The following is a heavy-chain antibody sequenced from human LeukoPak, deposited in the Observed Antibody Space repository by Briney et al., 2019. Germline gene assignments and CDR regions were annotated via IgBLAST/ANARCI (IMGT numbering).Heavy chain of an antibody. V-gene: IGHV3-21*01. D-gene: IGHD3-22*01. Sequence: AGGSLRLSCAASGFTLSSYSMNWVRQAPGKGLEWVSSISSSSSDIHYTDSVKGRFTISRDNTKKSLYLQMNSLRAEDTAVYYCARDRYDRSGYYDYWGQGTLVTVSS. CDR1: GFTLSSYS. CDR2: ISSSSSDI. CDR3: ARDRYDRSGYYDY. J-gene: IGHJ4*02.